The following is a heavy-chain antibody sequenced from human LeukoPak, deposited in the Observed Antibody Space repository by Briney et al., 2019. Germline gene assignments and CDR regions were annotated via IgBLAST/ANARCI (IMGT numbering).Heavy chain of an antibody. V-gene: IGHV1-46*01. CDR1: GYSFTTYY. CDR3: ARDQIQVWYMVGRFDS. Sequence: EASVKVSCKTSGYSFTTYYIHWIRQAPGQGLEWMAVITPHNGRPTYAQKFQGRVTATMDTSSSTVYMELSSLGSDDTAIYYCARDQIQVWYMVGRFDSWGQGTLVSVSS. CDR2: ITPHNGRP. J-gene: IGHJ4*02. D-gene: IGHD2-8*02.